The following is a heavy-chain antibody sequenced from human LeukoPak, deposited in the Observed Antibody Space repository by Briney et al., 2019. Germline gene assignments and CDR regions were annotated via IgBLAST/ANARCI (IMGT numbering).Heavy chain of an antibody. CDR1: GFTVSNNY. Sequence: PGGSLRLFCAASGFTVSNNYMSWVRQAPGKGLEWVSVIYSGGTTYYADSVKGRFTISRDNSKNTLYLQMNSLRAEDTAVYYCARTVAGPWGYFDYWGQGTLVTVSS. J-gene: IGHJ4*02. CDR3: ARTVAGPWGYFDY. CDR2: IYSGGTT. V-gene: IGHV3-53*01. D-gene: IGHD6-19*01.